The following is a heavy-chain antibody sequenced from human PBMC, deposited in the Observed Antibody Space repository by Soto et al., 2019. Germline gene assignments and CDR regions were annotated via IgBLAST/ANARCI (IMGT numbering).Heavy chain of an antibody. J-gene: IGHJ4*02. CDR2: ISGHNGNT. V-gene: IGHV1-18*04. Sequence: ASVKVSCKTSGYTFTNYGITWVRQAPGQGLEWMGWISGHNGNTHNAKKFQGRVTMTTETSMSTAYMELRSLRSDDTAVYYCARADETEMSDYCGQGPLVTVSS. CDR1: GYTFTNYG. CDR3: ARADETEMSDY.